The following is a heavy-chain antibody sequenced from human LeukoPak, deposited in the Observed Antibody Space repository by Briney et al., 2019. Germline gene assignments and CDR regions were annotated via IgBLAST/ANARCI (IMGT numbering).Heavy chain of an antibody. J-gene: IGHJ4*02. CDR1: GGSISSYY. CDR3: ARGGRYYYDSSGYYPFGY. D-gene: IGHD3-22*01. CDR2: IYSSGNT. V-gene: IGHV4-4*07. Sequence: SETLSLTCIVSGGSISSYYWSWIRQPAGKGLEWIGRIYSSGNTDYNPSLRSRVTMSVDTSKNQFSLKLSSVTAADTAVYYCARGGRYYYDSSGYYPFGYWGQGTLVTVSS.